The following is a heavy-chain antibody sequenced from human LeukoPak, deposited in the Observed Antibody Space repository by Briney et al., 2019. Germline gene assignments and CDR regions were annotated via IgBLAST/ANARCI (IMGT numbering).Heavy chain of an antibody. CDR1: GASFSNDY. D-gene: IGHD3-3*01. Sequence: SETLPLTCTVSGASFSNDYWSWVRQAPGKRLEWIGYIYHNGRTNYSPSLKSRITMSIDTSQNQFSLRLTSVTPADTAVYYCARASEGIGYFDTWGRGSLVTVSS. J-gene: IGHJ4*02. V-gene: IGHV4-59*01. CDR3: ARASEGIGYFDT. CDR2: IYHNGRT.